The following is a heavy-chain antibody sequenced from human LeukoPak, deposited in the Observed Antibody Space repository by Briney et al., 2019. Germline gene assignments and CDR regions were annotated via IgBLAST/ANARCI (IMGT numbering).Heavy chain of an antibody. J-gene: IGHJ4*02. D-gene: IGHD3-3*01. Sequence: PSETLSLTCAVYGGSFIGYYWSWIRQPRGKGLEWIGDINHSGGANYNPSLKSRVTISADTSKSQFSLKLGSVTAADTAVYYCARVPLRFLEPFDYWGQGTLVTVSS. CDR3: ARVPLRFLEPFDY. CDR1: GGSFIGYY. V-gene: IGHV4-34*01. CDR2: INHSGGA.